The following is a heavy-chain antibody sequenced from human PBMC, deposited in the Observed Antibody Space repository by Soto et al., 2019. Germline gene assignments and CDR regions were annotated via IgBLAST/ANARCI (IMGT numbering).Heavy chain of an antibody. D-gene: IGHD6-13*01. CDR3: AKRQGIGAAAKNFDF. J-gene: IGHJ4*02. Sequence: GGSLRLSCAASGFTFNRYVMNWVRQAPGKGLEWVSALSGSGGSPYYADSVKGRFTMSRDNSKNMLYLQMNSLRAEDTAVYFCAKRQGIGAAAKNFDFWGQGARVTVSS. CDR2: LSGSGGSP. CDR1: GFTFNRYV. V-gene: IGHV3-23*01.